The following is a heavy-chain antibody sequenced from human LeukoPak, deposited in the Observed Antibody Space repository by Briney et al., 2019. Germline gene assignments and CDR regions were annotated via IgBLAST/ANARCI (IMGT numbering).Heavy chain of an antibody. Sequence: PGGSLRLSCAASGFTFSSYAMTWVRQAPGKGLEWVSVISAGGGSTYYADSVKGRFTISRDNSKNTLYLQMNNLRAEDTAVYYCAKGGWGGSGYPFDPWGQGTLVTVSS. V-gene: IGHV3-23*01. J-gene: IGHJ5*02. CDR2: ISAGGGST. D-gene: IGHD3-22*01. CDR1: GFTFSSYA. CDR3: AKGGWGGSGYPFDP.